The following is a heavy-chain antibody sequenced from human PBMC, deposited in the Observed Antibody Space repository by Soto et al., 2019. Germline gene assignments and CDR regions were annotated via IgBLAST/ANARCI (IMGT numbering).Heavy chain of an antibody. CDR3: ARRRRGQQLVPGGYYYYYMDV. D-gene: IGHD6-13*01. V-gene: IGHV4-59*08. CDR1: GFSISSYY. CDR2: IYYSGST. J-gene: IGHJ6*03. Sequence: SETLSLTSTVSGFSISSYYWSWIRQPPGKGLEWIGYIYYSGSTNYNPSLKSRVTISVDTSKNQFSLKLSSVTAADTAVYYCARRRRGQQLVPGGYYYYYMDVWGKGTTVTVSS.